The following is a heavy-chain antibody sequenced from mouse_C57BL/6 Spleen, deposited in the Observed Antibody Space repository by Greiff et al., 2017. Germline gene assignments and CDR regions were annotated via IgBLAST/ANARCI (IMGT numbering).Heavy chain of an antibody. J-gene: IGHJ2*01. CDR1: GYTFTDSY. CDR3: ARGPYGNYPWYFDY. D-gene: IGHD2-1*01. CDR2: INPNNGGT. V-gene: IGHV1-26*01. Sequence: EVQLQQSGPELVKPGASVKISCKASGYTFTDSYMNWVKQSHGKSLEWIGDINPNNGGTSYNQKFKGKATLTVDKSSSTAYMELRSLTSEDSAVYYCARGPYGNYPWYFDYWGQGTTLTVSS.